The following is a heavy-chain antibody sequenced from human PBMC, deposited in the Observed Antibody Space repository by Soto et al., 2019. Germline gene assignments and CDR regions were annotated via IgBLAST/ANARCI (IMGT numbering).Heavy chain of an antibody. CDR2: ISSSGSTI. Sequence: GGSLRLSCAASGFTFSSYEMNWVRQAPGKGLEWVSYISSSGSTIYYADSVKGRFTISRDNTKNSLYLQMNSLRAEDTAVYYCAREIRIAARFDPWGQGTLVTVSS. CDR3: AREIRIAARFDP. J-gene: IGHJ5*02. V-gene: IGHV3-48*03. D-gene: IGHD6-6*01. CDR1: GFTFSSYE.